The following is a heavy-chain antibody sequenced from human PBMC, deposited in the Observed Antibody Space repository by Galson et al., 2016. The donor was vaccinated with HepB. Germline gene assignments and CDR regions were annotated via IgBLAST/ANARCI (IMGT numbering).Heavy chain of an antibody. D-gene: IGHD6-13*01. Sequence: SLRLSCAASGFTFSSYAMSWVRQAPGKGLEWVSSISGSGGSTYYADSVKGRFTIARDNSTNTLYLQMNSLRDDDTAEYYCAKDLRYSSSFYVFGNWGQGTLITVSS. CDR2: ISGSGGST. J-gene: IGHJ4*02. V-gene: IGHV3-23*01. CDR3: AKDLRYSSSFYVFGN. CDR1: GFTFSSYA.